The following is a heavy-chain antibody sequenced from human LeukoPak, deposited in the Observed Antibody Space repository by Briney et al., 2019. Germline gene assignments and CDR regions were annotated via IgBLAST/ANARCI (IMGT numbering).Heavy chain of an antibody. V-gene: IGHV1-2*04. CDR1: GYTFTGYY. CDR2: INPNSGGT. Sequence: RASVKVSCKASGYTFTGYYMHWVRQAPGQGLEWMGWINPNSGGTNYAQKFQGWVTMTRDTSISTAYMELSRLRSDDTAVYYCARHLYDILTGSFSGAFDYWGQGTLVTVSS. CDR3: ARHLYDILTGSFSGAFDY. J-gene: IGHJ4*02. D-gene: IGHD3-9*01.